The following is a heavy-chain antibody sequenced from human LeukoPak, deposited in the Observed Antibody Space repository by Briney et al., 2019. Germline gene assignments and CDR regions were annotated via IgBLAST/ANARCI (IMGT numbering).Heavy chain of an antibody. CDR2: IYYSGST. CDR3: AREHDYAEDAFDI. Sequence: KTSETLSLTCTVSGGSISSYYWSWIRQPPGKGLEWIGYIYYSGSTNYNPSLKSRVTISVDTSKNQFSLKLSSVTAADTAVYYCAREHDYAEDAFDIWGQGTMVTVSS. D-gene: IGHD4-17*01. CDR1: GGSISSYY. J-gene: IGHJ3*02. V-gene: IGHV4-59*12.